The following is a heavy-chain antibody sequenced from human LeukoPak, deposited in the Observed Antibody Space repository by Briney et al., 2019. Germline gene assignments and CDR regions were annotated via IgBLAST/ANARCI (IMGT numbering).Heavy chain of an antibody. V-gene: IGHV3-23*01. CDR3: AKNPGVTVTPYYYYMDV. Sequence: PGGSLRLSCAASGFTFSSYAMSWVRQAPGKGLEWVSGISGSGSNTYYADSVKGRFTISRDNSKNTLYLRMSSLGAEDTAVYYSAKNPGVTVTPYYYYMDVWGKGTTVTVSS. J-gene: IGHJ6*03. D-gene: IGHD4-17*01. CDR1: GFTFSSYA. CDR2: ISGSGSNT.